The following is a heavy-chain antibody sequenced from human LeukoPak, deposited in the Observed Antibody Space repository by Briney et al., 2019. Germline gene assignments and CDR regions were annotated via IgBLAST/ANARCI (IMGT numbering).Heavy chain of an antibody. CDR3: ANRGYYHKWFDP. J-gene: IGHJ5*02. CDR2: IYYSGST. D-gene: IGHD3-22*01. CDR1: GASIRTYY. Sequence: SETLSLTCSVSGASIRTYYSGWIRHPPGKGLEWIGDIYYSGSTTYNPSLKSRINMSINTSKNQFSLKLNSVTAADTAVYFCANRGYYHKWFDPWGQGTLVTVSS. V-gene: IGHV4-59*01.